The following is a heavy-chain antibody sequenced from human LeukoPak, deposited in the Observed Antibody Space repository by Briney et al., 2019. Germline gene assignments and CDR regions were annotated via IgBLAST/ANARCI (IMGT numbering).Heavy chain of an antibody. CDR2: FNPNSGGT. Sequence: ASVKVSCKASGYTLTDYYVHWVRLAPGQGLEWMGWFNPNSGGTNYAQKFQGRVTMTRDTSINTAYMELSRLTSDDTAAYYCARGYAYFDYWGQGTLVTVSS. J-gene: IGHJ4*02. CDR3: ARGYAYFDY. V-gene: IGHV1-2*02. CDR1: GYTLTDYY. D-gene: IGHD2-2*01.